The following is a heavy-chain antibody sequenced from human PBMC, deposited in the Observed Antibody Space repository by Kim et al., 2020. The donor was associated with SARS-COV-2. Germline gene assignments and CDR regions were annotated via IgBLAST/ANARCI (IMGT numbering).Heavy chain of an antibody. Sequence: ASVKVSCKASGYTFTSYGISWVRRAPGQGLEWMGWISAYNGNTNYAQKLQGRVTMTTDTSTSTAYMELRSLRSDDTAVYYCARFTIVVVPATSEKYYYYYMDVLGKGTTVTVSS. CDR2: ISAYNGNT. J-gene: IGHJ6*03. CDR3: ARFTIVVVPATSEKYYYYYMDV. D-gene: IGHD2-2*01. CDR1: GYTFTSYG. V-gene: IGHV1-18*01.